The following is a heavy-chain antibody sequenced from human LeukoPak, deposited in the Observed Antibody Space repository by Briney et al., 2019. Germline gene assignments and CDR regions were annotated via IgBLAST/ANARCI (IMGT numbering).Heavy chain of an antibody. CDR3: ARRVRGSSGRAEFDY. Sequence: SETLSVTCTVSGGSISSYYWSWIRQPPGKGLEWIGEINHSGRTNYNPSLKSRVTISVDTSKNQFSLKLSSVTAADTAVYYCARRVRGSSGRAEFDYWGQGTLVTVSS. J-gene: IGHJ4*02. D-gene: IGHD6-19*01. V-gene: IGHV4-34*01. CDR2: INHSGRT. CDR1: GGSISSYY.